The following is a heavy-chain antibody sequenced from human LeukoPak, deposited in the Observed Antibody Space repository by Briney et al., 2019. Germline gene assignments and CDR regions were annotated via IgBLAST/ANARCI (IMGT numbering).Heavy chain of an antibody. CDR1: GFTFSSYS. CDR2: ISSSSSYI. V-gene: IGHV3-21*01. J-gene: IGHJ3*02. D-gene: IGHD6-13*01. Sequence: GGTLRLSCAASGFTFSSYSMTWVRQAAGKGLEWVSSISSSSSYIYYADSVKGRFTISRDNAKNSLYLQMNSLRAEDTAVYYCARDRQLVRAFDIWGQGTMVTVSS. CDR3: ARDRQLVRAFDI.